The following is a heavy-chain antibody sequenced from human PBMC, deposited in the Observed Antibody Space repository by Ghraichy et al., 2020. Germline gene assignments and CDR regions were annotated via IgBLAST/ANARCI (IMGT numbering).Heavy chain of an antibody. CDR1: GGSFSGYY. V-gene: IGHV4-34*01. CDR3: ARGGTGYCSSTSCYSGSDWFDP. D-gene: IGHD2-2*01. Sequence: SETLSLTCAVYGGSFSGYYWSWIRQPPGKGLEWIGEINHSGSTNYNPSLKSRVTISVDTSKNQFSLKVSSVTAADTAVYYCARGGTGYCSSTSCYSGSDWFDPWGQGTLVTVSS. CDR2: INHSGST. J-gene: IGHJ5*02.